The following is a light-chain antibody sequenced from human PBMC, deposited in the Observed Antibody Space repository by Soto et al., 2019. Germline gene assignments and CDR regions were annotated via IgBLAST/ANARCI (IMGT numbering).Light chain of an antibody. V-gene: IGLV2-14*01. CDR2: EVT. CDR3: NSYTTLSNRV. J-gene: IGLJ1*01. CDR1: SSDIGAYNY. Sequence: QSVLTQPASVSGSPVQSITISCTGTSSDIGAYNYVSWYQQHPGKAPKLLIYEVTNRPSGVSDRFSGSKSGNTASLTISGLQAEDEDNYYCNSYTTLSNRVFGTGTKVTVL.